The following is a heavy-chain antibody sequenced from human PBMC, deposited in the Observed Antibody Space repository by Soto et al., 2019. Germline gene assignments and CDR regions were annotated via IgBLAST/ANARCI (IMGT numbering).Heavy chain of an antibody. J-gene: IGHJ3*02. D-gene: IGHD3-16*01. CDR3: ASMIDAFDI. V-gene: IGHV3-11*01. CDR2: ISSSGSTI. CDR1: GFTFSDYY. Sequence: QVQLVESGGGLVKPGGSLRLSCAASGFTFSDYYMSWIRQAPGKGLELVSYISSSGSTIYYADLVKGRFTISRDNAKKALYLQMNSRRAEDTAVYYWASMIDAFDIWGQGTLVTVSS.